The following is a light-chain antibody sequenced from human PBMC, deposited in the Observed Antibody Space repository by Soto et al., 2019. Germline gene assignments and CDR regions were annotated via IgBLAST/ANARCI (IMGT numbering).Light chain of an antibody. J-gene: IGKJ1*01. CDR3: QQYTNWPWT. V-gene: IGKV3-15*01. CDR2: GAS. Sequence: EIVMTKSPPTLSVSPXESVTLSCWASQSISDTLAWYQQKPGQAPRLLIHGASTRAPGFPARFSGSGSGTDFTLTISSLQSADFAVYYCQQYTNWPWTFGQGTKVDI. CDR1: QSISDT.